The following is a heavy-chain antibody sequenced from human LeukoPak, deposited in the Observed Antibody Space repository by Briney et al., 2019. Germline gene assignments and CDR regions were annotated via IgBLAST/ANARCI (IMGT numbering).Heavy chain of an antibody. V-gene: IGHV4-39*01. J-gene: IGHJ4*02. CDR3: ARRAYSSSWATIDY. D-gene: IGHD6-13*01. CDR1: GVSVSSNY. CDR2: IYYSGST. Sequence: PGGSLRLSCAASGVSVSSNYMTWVRQPPGKRLERIGSIYYSGSTYYNPSLKSRVAISVDTSKNQFSLKLSSVTAADTAVYYCARRAYSSSWATIDYWGQGTLVTVSS.